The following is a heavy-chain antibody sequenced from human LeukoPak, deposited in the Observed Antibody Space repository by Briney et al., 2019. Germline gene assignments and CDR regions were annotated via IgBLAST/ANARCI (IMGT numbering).Heavy chain of an antibody. CDR3: ARGSRSSGYYYLSMDV. CDR1: GFTFSSYA. J-gene: IGHJ6*02. CDR2: ISYDGSNK. V-gene: IGHV3-30-3*01. Sequence: PGGSLRLSCAASGFTFSSYAMHWVRQAPGKGLEWVAVISYDGSNKYYADSAKGRFTISRDNSKNTLYLQMNSLRAEDTAVYYCARGSRSSGYYYLSMDVWGQGTTVTVSS. D-gene: IGHD3-22*01.